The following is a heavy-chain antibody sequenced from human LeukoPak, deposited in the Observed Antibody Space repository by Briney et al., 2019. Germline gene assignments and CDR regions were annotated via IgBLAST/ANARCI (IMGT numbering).Heavy chain of an antibody. D-gene: IGHD5-24*01. CDR3: ARATDGDSYYYYYMDV. V-gene: IGHV3-7*01. Sequence: GGSLRLSCAASGFTFSSYWMSWVRQAPGKGLEWVANIKQDGSEKYYVDSVKGRFTISRDNAKNSLYLQMNSLRAEDTAVYYCARATDGDSYYYYYMDVWGKGTTVTVSS. J-gene: IGHJ6*03. CDR1: GFTFSSYW. CDR2: IKQDGSEK.